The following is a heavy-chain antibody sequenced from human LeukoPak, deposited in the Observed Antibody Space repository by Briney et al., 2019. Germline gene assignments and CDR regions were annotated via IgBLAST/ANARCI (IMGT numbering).Heavy chain of an antibody. V-gene: IGHV3-74*01. D-gene: IGHD2-2*01. CDR2: IEGDGNRI. J-gene: IGHJ5*02. CDR3: ARDYASVPAAIWGNWFDP. Sequence: PGGSLRLSCAASGFTLSAYWMHWVRQAPGKGLMWVSRIEGDGNRITYADSVKGRFTISRDNAKNTLYLQMNSLRAEDTAVYYCARDYASVPAAIWGNWFDPWGQGTLVTVSS. CDR1: GFTLSAYW.